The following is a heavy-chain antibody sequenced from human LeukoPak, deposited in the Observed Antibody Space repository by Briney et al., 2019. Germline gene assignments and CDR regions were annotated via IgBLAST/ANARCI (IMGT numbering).Heavy chain of an antibody. CDR3: ARGKGTSYLSSFDY. CDR2: ISSSSSYI. J-gene: IGHJ4*02. D-gene: IGHD6-6*01. CDR1: GFTFSSYS. V-gene: IGHV3-21*01. Sequence: GGSLRLPCAASGFTFSSYSMNWVRQAPGKGLEWVSSISSSSSYIYYADSVKGRFTISRDNAKNSLYLQMNSLRAEDTAVYYCARGKGTSYLSSFDYWGQGTLVTVSS.